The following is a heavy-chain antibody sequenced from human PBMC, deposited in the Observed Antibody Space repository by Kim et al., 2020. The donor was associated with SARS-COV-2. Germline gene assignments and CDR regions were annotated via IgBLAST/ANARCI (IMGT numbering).Heavy chain of an antibody. J-gene: IGHJ3*02. D-gene: IGHD3-22*01. V-gene: IGHV3-64*01. CDR3: ARVGSSGYYHADAFDI. Sequence: SVKGRFTISRENSKNTLYLQMGSLRAEDMAVYYCARVGSSGYYHADAFDIWGQGTMVTVSS.